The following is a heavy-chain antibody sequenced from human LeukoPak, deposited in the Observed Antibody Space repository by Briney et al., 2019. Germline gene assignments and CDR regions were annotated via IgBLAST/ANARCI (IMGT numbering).Heavy chain of an antibody. V-gene: IGHV3-23*01. CDR2: ISGSGGST. CDR3: ARVTAARYLGHFLWFDP. J-gene: IGHJ5*02. D-gene: IGHD6-6*01. CDR1: GFTFSSYA. Sequence: GGSLRLSCAASGFTFSSYAMSWVRQAPGKGLEWVSAISGSGGSTYYADSVKGRFTISRDNSKNTLYLQMNSLRAEDTAVYYCARVTAARYLGHFLWFDPWGQGTLVTVSS.